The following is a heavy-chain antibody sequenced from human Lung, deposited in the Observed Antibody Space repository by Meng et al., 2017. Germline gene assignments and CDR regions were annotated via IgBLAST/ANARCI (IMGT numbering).Heavy chain of an antibody. J-gene: IGHJ4*02. D-gene: IGHD4-17*01. V-gene: IGHV3-30*01. CDR3: ARNNYGDYYFDY. CDR2: ISYDGSNQ. CDR1: GFTFSRNA. Sequence: QVELVEAGGGGGQPGRSLRLSCAASGFTFSRNAMHWVRQAPGKGLEWVAAISYDGSNQHYADSVKGRFTISRDNSENTLYLQMNSLRAEDTAVYYCARNNYGDYYFDYWGQGTLVTVSS.